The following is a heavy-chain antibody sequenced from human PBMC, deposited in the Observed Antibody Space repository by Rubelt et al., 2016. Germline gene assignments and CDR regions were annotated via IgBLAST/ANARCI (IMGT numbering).Heavy chain of an antibody. CDR3: ARQSLRRIDY. D-gene: IGHD4-17*01. CDR1: GGSISSYY. Sequence: QVQLQESGPGLVKPSETLSLTCTVSGGSISSYYCSWIRQPPGKGLEWIGSIYYSGSTYYNPSLKSRVTISVDTSKNQFSLKLSSVTAADTAVYYCARQSLRRIDYWGQGTLVTVSS. V-gene: IGHV4-39*01. CDR2: IYYSGST. J-gene: IGHJ4*02.